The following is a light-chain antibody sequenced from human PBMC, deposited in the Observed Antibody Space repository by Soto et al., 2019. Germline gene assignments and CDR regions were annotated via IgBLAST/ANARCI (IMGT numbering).Light chain of an antibody. V-gene: IGKV1-9*01. CDR1: QGISNY. CDR2: AAS. Sequence: IQLTQSPSSLSASVGDRVTITCRASQGISNYLAWYQQKPGKAPKLLIYAASTLQSGVPSRFRGSGSGTDFTFTISRLQPEDIATYYCQQYENLPTFGQGTRLEIK. CDR3: QQYENLPT. J-gene: IGKJ5*01.